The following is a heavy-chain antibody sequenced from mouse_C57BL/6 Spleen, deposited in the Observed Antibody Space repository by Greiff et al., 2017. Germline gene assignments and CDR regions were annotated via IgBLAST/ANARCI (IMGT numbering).Heavy chain of an antibody. CDR1: GFTFSSYA. J-gene: IGHJ4*01. V-gene: IGHV5-4*01. CDR3: ARELPYDYDESYAMDY. CDR2: ISDGGSYT. D-gene: IGHD2-4*01. Sequence: EVQVVESGGGLVKPGGSLKLSCAASGFTFSSYAMSWVRQTPEKRLEWVATISDGGSYTYYPDNVKGRFTISRDNAKNNLYLQMSHLKSEDTAMYYCARELPYDYDESYAMDYWGQGTSVTVSS.